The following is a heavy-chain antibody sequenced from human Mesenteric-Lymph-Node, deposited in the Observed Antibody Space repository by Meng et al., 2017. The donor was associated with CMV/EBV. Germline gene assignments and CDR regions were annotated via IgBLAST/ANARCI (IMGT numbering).Heavy chain of an antibody. CDR3: ARSAPGSYGFDY. J-gene: IGHJ4*02. V-gene: IGHV1-8*02. CDR1: GYTFTSYD. D-gene: IGHD3-10*01. Sequence: ASVKVSCKASGYTFTSYDINWVRQATGQGLEWMGWINPNSGGSTSYAQKFQGRVTMTRDTSTSTVYMELSSLRSEDTAVYYCARSAPGSYGFDYWGQGTLVTVSS. CDR2: INPNSGGST.